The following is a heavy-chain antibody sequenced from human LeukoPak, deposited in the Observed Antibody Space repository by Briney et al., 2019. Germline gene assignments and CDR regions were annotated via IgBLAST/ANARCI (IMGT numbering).Heavy chain of an antibody. J-gene: IGHJ5*02. D-gene: IGHD4-17*01. CDR3: ARRMGSDYGNWFDT. CDR1: GGSFSGYY. Sequence: PSETLSLTCAVYGGSFSGYYWSWIRQPPGKGLEWIGNTHYSGSTNYNPSLKSRVTLSIDTSKNQFSLSLSSVTAADTAVYFCARRMGSDYGNWFDTWGQGTLVTVSS. V-gene: IGHV4-59*08. CDR2: THYSGST.